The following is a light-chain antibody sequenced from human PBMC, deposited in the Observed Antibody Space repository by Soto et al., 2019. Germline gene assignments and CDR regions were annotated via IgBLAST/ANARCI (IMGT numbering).Light chain of an antibody. J-gene: IGKJ1*01. CDR2: AAY. CDR3: IQHNSYPRT. V-gene: IGKV1-17*01. CDR1: QSISSY. Sequence: DIQMTQSPSSLSASVGDRVTITCRASQSISSYLNWYQQKPGKAHKLLIYAAYSLRSGVQSRFSGSGSGTEFTLTIRSLQPEDFATYYCIQHNSYPRTFGQGTKVDIK.